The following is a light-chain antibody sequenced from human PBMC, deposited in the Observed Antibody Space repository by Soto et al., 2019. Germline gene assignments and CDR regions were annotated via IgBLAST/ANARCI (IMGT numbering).Light chain of an antibody. CDR2: DGS. V-gene: IGLV3-21*02. Sequence: SYELTQPPSMSVAPGQTARITCGGNNIGSKTVHWYQQKAGQAPVLVVYDGSDRPSGIPERFSGSNSGNTATLTISRVEAGDEADYYCQVWDVSTVHYVFGTGTKVTVL. CDR3: QVWDVSTVHYV. J-gene: IGLJ1*01. CDR1: NIGSKT.